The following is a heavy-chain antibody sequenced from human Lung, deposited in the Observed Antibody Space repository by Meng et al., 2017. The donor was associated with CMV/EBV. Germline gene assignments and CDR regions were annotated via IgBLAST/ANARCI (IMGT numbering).Heavy chain of an antibody. J-gene: IGHJ4*02. CDR1: GGSISSGSYY. CDR3: ASSMATITFAFDY. D-gene: IGHD5-24*01. CDR2: IYTSGST. Sequence: QGQLHEPGPGLVKPSQTLSLTCTVSGGSISSGSYYWSWIRQPAGKGLEWIGRIYTSGSTNYNPSLKSRVTISVDTSKNQFSLKLSSVTAADTAVYYCASSMATITFAFDYWGQGTLVTVSS. V-gene: IGHV4-61*02.